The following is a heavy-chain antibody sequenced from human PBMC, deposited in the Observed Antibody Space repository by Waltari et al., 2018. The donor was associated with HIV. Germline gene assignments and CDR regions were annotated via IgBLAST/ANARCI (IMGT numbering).Heavy chain of an antibody. CDR1: GYTFTDYY. V-gene: IGHV1-2*02. CDR3: ARADSPLAPSYCNY. J-gene: IGHJ4*02. CDR2: INPNSGGA. Sequence: QVQLVQFGAEVKKPGAAMMLSCKASGYTFTDYYMHRVRQAPGQGLEWKGWINPNSGGAKYAQKVQGRVTMTRDTSISTADMELSRVGSDDTAVYYCARADSPLAPSYCNYCGQRTLVTVSS.